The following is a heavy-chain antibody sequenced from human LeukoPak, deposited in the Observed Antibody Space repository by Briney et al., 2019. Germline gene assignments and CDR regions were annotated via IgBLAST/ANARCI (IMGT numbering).Heavy chain of an antibody. CDR3: ATFSGTYQSDY. D-gene: IGHD1-26*01. V-gene: IGHV1-2*06. CDR2: INPKSGGT. CDR1: GYTFTGSY. Sequence: ASVKVSCKASGYTFTGSYIHWVRQAPGQGLEWMGRINPKSGGTNYAQNFQDRVTMTRDTSISTAYMELSSLRSDDTAVYFCATFSGTYQSDYWGQGTLVTVSS. J-gene: IGHJ4*02.